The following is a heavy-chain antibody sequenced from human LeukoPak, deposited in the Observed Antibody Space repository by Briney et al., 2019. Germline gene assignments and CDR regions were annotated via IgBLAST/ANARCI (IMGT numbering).Heavy chain of an antibody. CDR3: ARDQYSGSYYGY. J-gene: IGHJ4*02. Sequence: GASVKVSCKASGGTFSSYAISWVRQAPGQGLEWMGGIIPIFGTANYAQKFQGRVTITADESTSTAYMELSRLRSDDTAVYYCARDQYSGSYYGYWGQGTLVTVSS. CDR1: GGTFSSYA. V-gene: IGHV1-69*13. CDR2: IIPIFGTA. D-gene: IGHD1-26*01.